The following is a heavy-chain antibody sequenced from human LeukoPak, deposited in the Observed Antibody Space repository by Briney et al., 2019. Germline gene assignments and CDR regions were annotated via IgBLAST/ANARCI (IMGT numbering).Heavy chain of an antibody. CDR1: GGSISSSSYY. D-gene: IGHD3-22*01. CDR2: IYYSGST. CDR3: ARVTGYMIEDYFDY. V-gene: IGHV4-39*07. J-gene: IGHJ4*02. Sequence: SETLSLTCTVSGGSISSSSYYWGWIRQHPGKGLEWIGSIYYSGSTYYNPSLKSRVTISVKTSKNQFSLKLSSVTAADTAIYYCARVTGYMIEDYFDYWGQGTLVTVSS.